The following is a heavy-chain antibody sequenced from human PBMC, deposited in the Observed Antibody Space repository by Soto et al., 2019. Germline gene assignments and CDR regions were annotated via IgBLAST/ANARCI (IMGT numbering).Heavy chain of an antibody. CDR2: ISSNGGTT. CDR1: GFTFSNYG. D-gene: IGHD3-10*01. V-gene: IGHV3-48*03. J-gene: IGHJ4*02. Sequence: EVNLVETGGALMQPGGSLRLSCATSGFTFSNYGLSWVRQAPGKGLEWISYISSNGGTTFYADSVRGRFTVSRDNAEKSSSLETNSLRVGDTAVYHCARTPMIRGVTDGSDFWGQGTLVTVSS. CDR3: ARTPMIRGVTDGSDF.